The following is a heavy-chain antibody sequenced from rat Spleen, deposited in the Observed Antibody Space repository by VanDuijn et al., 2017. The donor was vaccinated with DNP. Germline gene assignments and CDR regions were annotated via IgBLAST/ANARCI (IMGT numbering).Heavy chain of an antibody. CDR1: GFIFSNYD. D-gene: IGHD4-3*01. V-gene: IGHV5S13*01. Sequence: EVQLVESGGGLVQPGRSLKLSCAASGFIFSNYDMAWVRQAPTKGLEWVASISPSGGSPFYPDSVKDRFTISRDNAKNTLYLQMSSLRSEDTATYYCVRWNSGHFDYWGQGVMVTVSS. J-gene: IGHJ2*01. CDR3: VRWNSGHFDY. CDR2: ISPSGGSP.